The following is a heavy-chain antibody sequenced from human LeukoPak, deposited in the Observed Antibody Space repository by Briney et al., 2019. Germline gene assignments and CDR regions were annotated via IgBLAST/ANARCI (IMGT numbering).Heavy chain of an antibody. CDR3: ARGGVVGGTTHRYFDY. J-gene: IGHJ4*02. Sequence: GGSLRLSCAASGFTFSSYGMHWVRQAPGKGLEWVALISYDASSKYHADSVKGRFTISRDNSKNTLSLQMNSLRPEDTAVYYCARGGVVGGTTHRYFDYWGQGTLVTVSS. CDR2: ISYDASSK. CDR1: GFTFSSYG. V-gene: IGHV3-30*19. D-gene: IGHD1-26*01.